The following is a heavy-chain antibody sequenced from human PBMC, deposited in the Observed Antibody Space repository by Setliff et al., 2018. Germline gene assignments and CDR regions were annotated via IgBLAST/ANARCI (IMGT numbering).Heavy chain of an antibody. D-gene: IGHD1-7*01. J-gene: IGHJ4*02. CDR3: VRDGGILTGTTGDY. CDR1: GFTFSTYT. CDR2: ISSNSYYI. Sequence: GGSLRFSCAVSGFTFSTYTMNWVRQAPGKGLEWVSSISSNSYYIYYADSVKGRFTISRDNAKNSLSLQLNNLRAEDTAVYYCVRDGGILTGTTGDYWGQGILVTVS. V-gene: IGHV3-21*01.